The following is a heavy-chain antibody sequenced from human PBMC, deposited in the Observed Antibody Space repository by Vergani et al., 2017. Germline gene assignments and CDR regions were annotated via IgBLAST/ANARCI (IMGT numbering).Heavy chain of an antibody. J-gene: IGHJ4*02. CDR1: GFTFDDYA. D-gene: IGHD3-10*01. CDR2: ISWNSGSI. V-gene: IGHV3-9*01. CDR3: AKDSTSSWPRGFDY. Sequence: EVQLVESGGGLVQPGRSLRLSCAASGFTFDDYAMHWVRQAPGKGLEWVSGISWNSGSISYADSVKGRFTISRDNAKNSLYLQMNSLRAEDTALYYCAKDSTSSWPRGFDYWGQGTLVTVSS.